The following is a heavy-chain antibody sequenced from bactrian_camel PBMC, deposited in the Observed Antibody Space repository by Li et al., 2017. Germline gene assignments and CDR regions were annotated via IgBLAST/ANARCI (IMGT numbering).Heavy chain of an antibody. CDR2: IDSDERT. D-gene: IGHD1*01. Sequence: HVQLVESGGDSVQAGGSLRLTCIVSGDIYSHNCMAWFRQAPGMEREGVATIDSDERTTYADSVRGRFTISKDNVANTLYLQMDSLKPEDTAMYYCAADPVTVTDLCLRILSFDYSGHGTQVTVS. J-gene: IGHJ4*01. CDR3: AADPVTVTDLCLRILSFDY. V-gene: IGHV3S53*01. CDR1: GDIYSHNC.